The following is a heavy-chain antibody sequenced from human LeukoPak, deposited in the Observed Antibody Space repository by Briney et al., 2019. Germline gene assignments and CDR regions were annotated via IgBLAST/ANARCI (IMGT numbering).Heavy chain of an antibody. D-gene: IGHD3-3*01. CDR2: ISSNGDST. J-gene: IGHJ5*02. V-gene: IGHV3-64D*09. Sequence: PGRSLRLSCAASGFTFSSYGMHWVRQAPGKGLEYVSAISSNGDSTYYADSVKGRFIISRDNSKNSLSLQMSSLRPEDTAVYYCVKSASSFGANWFDPWGQGTLVTVSS. CDR3: VKSASSFGANWFDP. CDR1: GFTFSSYG.